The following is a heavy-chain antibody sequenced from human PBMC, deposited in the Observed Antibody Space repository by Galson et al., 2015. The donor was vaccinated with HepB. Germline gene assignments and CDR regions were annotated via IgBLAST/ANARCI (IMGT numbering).Heavy chain of an antibody. CDR3: ARVGYGDYNWFDP. CDR1: GFTFSSYS. V-gene: IGHV3-48*01. J-gene: IGHJ5*02. CDR2: ISSSSSTI. Sequence: SLRLSCAASGFTFSSYSMNWVRQAPGKGLEWVSYISSSSSTIYYADSVKGRFTISRDNAKNSLYLQMNSLRAEDTAVYYCARVGYGDYNWFDPWGQGTLVTVSS. D-gene: IGHD4-17*01.